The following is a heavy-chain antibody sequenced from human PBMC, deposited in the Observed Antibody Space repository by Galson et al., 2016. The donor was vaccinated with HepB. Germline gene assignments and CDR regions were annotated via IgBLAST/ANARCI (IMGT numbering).Heavy chain of an antibody. CDR1: GGTFNSYA. CDR2: IIPILDVT. D-gene: IGHD5-18*01. V-gene: IGHV1-69*10. CDR3: ARVKVDTAINYYSYSMDV. Sequence: SVKVSCKASGGTFNSYAISWVRQAPGQGLEWMGQIIPILDVTNYAQKFQGTVTITADKSTSTAYMELSSLRSEDTAVYYCARVKVDTAINYYSYSMDVWGQGTTVTVSS. J-gene: IGHJ6*02.